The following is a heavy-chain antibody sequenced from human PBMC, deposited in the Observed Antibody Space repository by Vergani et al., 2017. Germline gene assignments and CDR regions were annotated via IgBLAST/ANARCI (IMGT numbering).Heavy chain of an antibody. CDR1: GGSISSGGYY. V-gene: IGHV4-31*03. CDR2: IYYSGST. Sequence: QVQLQESGPGLVKPSQTLSLTCTVSGGSISSGGYYWSWIRQHPGKGLEWIGYIYYSGSTYYNPSLKSRVTISVDTSKNQFSLKLSSVTAADTAVYYCARVSYCSSTSCYGEPRYGMDVWGQGTTVTVSS. D-gene: IGHD2-2*01. J-gene: IGHJ6*02. CDR3: ARVSYCSSTSCYGEPRYGMDV.